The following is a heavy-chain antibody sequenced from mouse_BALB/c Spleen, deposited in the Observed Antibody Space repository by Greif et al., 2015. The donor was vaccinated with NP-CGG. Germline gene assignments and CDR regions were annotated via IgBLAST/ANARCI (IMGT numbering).Heavy chain of an antibody. CDR2: INPGSGGT. CDR3: AREGLRRFDY. Sequence: QVQLQQSGAELVRPGTSVKVSCKASGYAFTNYLIEWVKQRPGQGLEWIGVINPGSGGTNYNEKFKGKATPTADKSSSTAYMQLSSLTSDDSAVYFCAREGLRRFDYWGQGTTLTVSS. CDR1: GYAFTNYL. D-gene: IGHD2-4*01. J-gene: IGHJ2*01. V-gene: IGHV1-54*01.